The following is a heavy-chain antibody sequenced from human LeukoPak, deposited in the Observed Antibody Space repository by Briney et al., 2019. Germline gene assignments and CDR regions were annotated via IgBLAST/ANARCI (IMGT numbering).Heavy chain of an antibody. CDR2: IKQDGSEK. CDR3: ARDQDWSGYIFDY. D-gene: IGHD3-3*01. CDR1: GFTFSSYW. Sequence: VGSLRLSCAASGFTFSSYWMSWVRQAPGKGLEWVANIKQDGSEKYYVDSVKGRFTISKDNAKNSLYLQMNSLRAEDTAVYYCARDQDWSGYIFDYWGQGTPVTVSS. V-gene: IGHV3-7*01. J-gene: IGHJ4*02.